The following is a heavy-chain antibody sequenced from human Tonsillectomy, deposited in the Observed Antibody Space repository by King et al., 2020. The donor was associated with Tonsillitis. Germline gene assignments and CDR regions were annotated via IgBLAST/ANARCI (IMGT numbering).Heavy chain of an antibody. CDR2: VRDKPDVGTT. V-gene: IGHV3-15*01. CDR1: GFPISTAW. D-gene: IGHD4-11*01. Sequence: VQLVESGGGLAKPGGSLRLSCAASGFPISTAWMTWVRQAPGKGLEWVGRVRDKPDVGTTDYAEPVQDRFTIFTDNSKNIVYLQMNNLKTEDTAMYYCTTALKQSQVRVDVWGQGTTVSVSS. J-gene: IGHJ6*02. CDR3: TTALKQSQVRVDV.